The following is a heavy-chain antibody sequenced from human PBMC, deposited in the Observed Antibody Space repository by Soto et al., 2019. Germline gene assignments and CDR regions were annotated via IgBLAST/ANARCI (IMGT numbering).Heavy chain of an antibody. J-gene: IGHJ4*02. CDR1: GFTFSSYS. D-gene: IGHD6-19*01. CDR3: ARPIAVAGTLFDY. CDR2: ISSSSSTI. Sequence: LRLSCAASGFTFSSYSMNWVRQAPGKGLEWVSYISSSSSTIYYADSVKGRFTISRDNAKNSLYLQMNSLRAEDTAVYYCARPIAVAGTLFDYWGQGTLVTVSS. V-gene: IGHV3-48*01.